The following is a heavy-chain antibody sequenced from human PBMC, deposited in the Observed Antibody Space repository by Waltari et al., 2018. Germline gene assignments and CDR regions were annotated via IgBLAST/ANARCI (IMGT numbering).Heavy chain of an antibody. J-gene: IGHJ5*02. V-gene: IGHV4-59*11. Sequence: QVQLQESGPGLVKPSETLSLTCTVSGGSISSHYWSWIRQPPGKGLEWIGYIYYSGSTNYNPSLKSRVTISVDTSKNQFSLKLSSVTAADTAVYYCAREEASWGQGTLVTVSS. CDR3: AREEAS. CDR1: GGSISSHY. CDR2: IYYSGST.